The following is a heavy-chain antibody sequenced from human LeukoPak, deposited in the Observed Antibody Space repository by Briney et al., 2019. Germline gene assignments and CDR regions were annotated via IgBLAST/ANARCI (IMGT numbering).Heavy chain of an antibody. CDR2: INPNSGGT. V-gene: IGHV1-2*02. J-gene: IGHJ4*02. CDR1: GYTFTGYY. D-gene: IGHD2-21*02. Sequence: VASVKVSCKASGYTFTGYYMHWVRQAPGQGLEWMGWINPNSGGTNYAQKFQGRVTMTWETSISTAYMELSRLSSDDTAVYFCARVSKGYCGGYCYSDYWGQGTLVTVSS. CDR3: ARVSKGYCGGYCYSDY.